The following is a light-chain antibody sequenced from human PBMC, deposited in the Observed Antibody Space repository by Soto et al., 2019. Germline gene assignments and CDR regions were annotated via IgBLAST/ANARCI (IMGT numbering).Light chain of an antibody. CDR3: QRASSCPLT. Sequence: DIPMTQSPSSVSSSVGDRVTITCRASQGISSWLAWYQQKPGKAPKLLIYAASSLHSGIPSRFSGSGSGTDFTLTIISLQPEDFATYYCQRASSCPLTVGGGTKVEIK. V-gene: IGKV1-12*01. CDR2: AAS. J-gene: IGKJ4*01. CDR1: QGISSW.